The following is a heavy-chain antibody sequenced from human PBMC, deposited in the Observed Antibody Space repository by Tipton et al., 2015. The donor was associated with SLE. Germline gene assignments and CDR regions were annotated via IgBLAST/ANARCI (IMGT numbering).Heavy chain of an antibody. V-gene: IGHV4-61*02. J-gene: IGHJ3*02. CDR1: GGSISSGSYY. CDR2: IYTSGST. CDR3: ARRITMVRGANDAFDI. D-gene: IGHD3-10*01. Sequence: TLSLTCTVSGGSISSGSYYWSWIRQPAGKGLEWIGRIYTSGSTNYNPSLKSRVTMSVDTSKNQFSLKLSSVTAADTAVYYCARRITMVRGANDAFDIWGQGTMVTVSS.